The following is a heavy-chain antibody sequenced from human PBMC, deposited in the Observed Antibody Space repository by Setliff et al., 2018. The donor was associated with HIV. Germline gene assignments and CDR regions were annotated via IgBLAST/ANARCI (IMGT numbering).Heavy chain of an antibody. CDR3: ARGSCGGCYLSDY. J-gene: IGHJ4*02. CDR1: GYTFTSYY. D-gene: IGHD2-15*01. CDR2: INPGDGST. V-gene: IGHV1-46*01. Sequence: GASVKVSCKASGYTFTSYYIYWVRQAPGQGLQWMGIINPGDGSTIYAQKFQGRVTMTRDTSTSTLYMELSSLRSEDTAVYYCARGSCGGCYLSDYWGQGTLVTVSS.